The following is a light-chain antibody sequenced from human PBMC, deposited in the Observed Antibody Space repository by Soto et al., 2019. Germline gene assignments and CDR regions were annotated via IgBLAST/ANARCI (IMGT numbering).Light chain of an antibody. Sequence: QSVVTQPPSASGTPGQRVTIACSGSSSNIGRNTVHWYQQLPGTTPKLLIYSNDQRPSGVPDRFSGSKSGSSASLAISGLQSEDEADDDCAAWDDSLNGVVFGGGTKVTVL. CDR2: SND. CDR3: AAWDDSLNGVV. CDR1: SSNIGRNT. V-gene: IGLV1-44*01. J-gene: IGLJ2*01.